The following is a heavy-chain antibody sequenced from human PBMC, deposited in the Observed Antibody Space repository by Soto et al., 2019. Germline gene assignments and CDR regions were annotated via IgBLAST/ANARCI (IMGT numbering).Heavy chain of an antibody. CDR1: GYTFINYG. CDR3: ARDQGGDWFDP. D-gene: IGHD1-26*01. J-gene: IGHJ5*02. CDR2: VSSYNDST. V-gene: IGHV1-18*04. Sequence: GASVKVSCKASGYTFINYGFSWVRQAPGQGLEWLGWVSSYNDSTDYAQIVQGRVTMTTDTSTNTAYMELRSLRSDDTAVYYCARDQGGDWFDPWGRGTLVTVSS.